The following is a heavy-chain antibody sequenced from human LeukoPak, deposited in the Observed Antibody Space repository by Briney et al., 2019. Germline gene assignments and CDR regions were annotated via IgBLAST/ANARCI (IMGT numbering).Heavy chain of an antibody. CDR1: GFTFSDYA. Sequence: GGSLRLSCAASGFTFSDYAMSWVRQAPGKGLEWVSGLSAGGGSTYYADSVKGRFTISRDNSKNTLYLRMNCLRAEGTAVYYCAKGGPNDSFDIWGQGTMVTVSS. V-gene: IGHV3-23*01. J-gene: IGHJ3*02. CDR3: AKGGPNDSFDI. CDR2: LSAGGGST.